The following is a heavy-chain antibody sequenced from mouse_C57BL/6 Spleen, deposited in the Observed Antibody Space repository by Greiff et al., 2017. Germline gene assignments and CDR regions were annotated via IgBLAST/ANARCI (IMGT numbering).Heavy chain of an antibody. Sequence: VKLVESGPGLVAPSQSLSITCTVSGFSLTSYAISWVRQPPGKGLEWLGVIWPGGGTNYNSALKSRLSICKDNSKSQVFLKMNSLQTDDTARYYCARNRLRGARDYWGQGTSVTVSS. CDR2: IWPGGGT. V-gene: IGHV2-9-1*01. CDR1: GFSLTSYA. D-gene: IGHD1-1*01. CDR3: ARNRLRGARDY. J-gene: IGHJ4*01.